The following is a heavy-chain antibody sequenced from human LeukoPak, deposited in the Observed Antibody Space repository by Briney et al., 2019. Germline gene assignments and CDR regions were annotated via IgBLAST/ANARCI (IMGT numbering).Heavy chain of an antibody. CDR2: IKQDGSEK. Sequence: GGSLRLSCAASGFTFSSYWMSWVRQAPGKGLEWVANIKQDGSEKYYVDSVKGRFTISRDNAKNSLYLQMNSLRAEDTAVYYCARAPRPLYYDILTGYYCYWGQGTLVTVSS. CDR3: ARAPRPLYYDILTGYYCY. V-gene: IGHV3-7*01. D-gene: IGHD3-9*01. J-gene: IGHJ4*02. CDR1: GFTFSSYW.